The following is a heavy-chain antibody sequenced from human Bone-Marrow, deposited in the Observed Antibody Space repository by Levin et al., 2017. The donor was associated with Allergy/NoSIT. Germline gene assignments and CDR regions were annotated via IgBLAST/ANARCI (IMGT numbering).Heavy chain of an antibody. Sequence: GASVKVSCKASGGTFSSHGIAWVRQAPGQGLEWMGGIIPIFGPPNYAQKFQGRVTISADESTNTAYMDLSSLRSDDTAVFYCARLTGDCSGGACLSRYFYYYMDVWGKGTTVTVSS. CDR2: IIPIFGPP. D-gene: IGHD2-15*01. V-gene: IGHV1-69*13. CDR3: ARLTGDCSGGACLSRYFYYYMDV. CDR1: GGTFSSHG. J-gene: IGHJ6*03.